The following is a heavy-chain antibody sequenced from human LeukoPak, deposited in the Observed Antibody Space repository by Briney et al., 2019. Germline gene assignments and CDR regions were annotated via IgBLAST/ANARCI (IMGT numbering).Heavy chain of an antibody. V-gene: IGHV1-18*01. D-gene: IGHD6-13*01. Sequence: ASVKVSCKASGYTFTHYGISWVRQAPGQGLEWMGWISAYNGNTNYAQKLQGRVTMTTDTSTSTAYMELRSLRSDDTAVYYCAREGSSGSSWYRFDPWGQGTLVTVSS. CDR1: GYTFTHYG. CDR3: AREGSSGSSWYRFDP. J-gene: IGHJ5*02. CDR2: ISAYNGNT.